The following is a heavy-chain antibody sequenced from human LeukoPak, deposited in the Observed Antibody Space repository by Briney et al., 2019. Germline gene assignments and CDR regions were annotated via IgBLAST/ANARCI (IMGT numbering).Heavy chain of an antibody. D-gene: IGHD3-22*01. CDR1: GFTFSSYA. Sequence: PGGSLNLSCEASGFTFSSYAMSWVRQAPGKGLEWVSAISGSGGSTYYADSVKGRFTISRDNSKNTLYLQMNSLRAEDTAVYYCAKGGSSGYYYHWFDPWGQGTLVTVSS. CDR2: ISGSGGST. J-gene: IGHJ5*02. CDR3: AKGGSSGYYYHWFDP. V-gene: IGHV3-23*01.